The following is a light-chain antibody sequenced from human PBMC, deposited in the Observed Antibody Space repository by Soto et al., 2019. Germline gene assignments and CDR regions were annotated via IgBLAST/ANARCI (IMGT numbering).Light chain of an antibody. CDR2: DAS. V-gene: IGKV1-5*01. J-gene: IGKJ1*01. CDR3: QQYHTFWT. CDR1: QTITRW. Sequence: DIQMTQSPSTLSASVGDRVTIACRANQTITRWLAWYQQKPGKAPKLLIFDASILESGVPSRFSGSGYGTEFTLTISSLQPEDFATYYCQQYHTFWTFGQGTTVEVK.